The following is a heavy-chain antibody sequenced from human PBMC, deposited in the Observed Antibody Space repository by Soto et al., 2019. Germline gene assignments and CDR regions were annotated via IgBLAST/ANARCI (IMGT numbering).Heavy chain of an antibody. V-gene: IGHV5-10-1*01. Sequence: GESLKISCKGSGFSFTNYWISWVRQMPGKGLEWMGNIDPVDSYANYSPSFQGHVTFSVDTSISTAYLQWSSLKASDTAMYFCAGSESIARNCFGPWGQGTLVTVSS. CDR2: IDPVDSYA. D-gene: IGHD3-10*01. CDR1: GFSFTNYW. J-gene: IGHJ5*02. CDR3: AGSESIARNCFGP.